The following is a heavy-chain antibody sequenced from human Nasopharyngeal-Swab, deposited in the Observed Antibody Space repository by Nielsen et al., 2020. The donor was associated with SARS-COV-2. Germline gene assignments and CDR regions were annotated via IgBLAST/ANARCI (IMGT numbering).Heavy chain of an antibody. Sequence: GESLTISCAASGFTFSSYAMSWARQAPGKGLEWVSAISGSGGSTYYADSVKGRFTISRDNSKNTLYLQMNSLRAEDTAVYYCAKICGGSGGSCSLDYWGQGTLVTVSS. D-gene: IGHD2-15*01. CDR1: GFTFSSYA. V-gene: IGHV3-23*01. J-gene: IGHJ4*02. CDR2: ISGSGGST. CDR3: AKICGGSGGSCSLDY.